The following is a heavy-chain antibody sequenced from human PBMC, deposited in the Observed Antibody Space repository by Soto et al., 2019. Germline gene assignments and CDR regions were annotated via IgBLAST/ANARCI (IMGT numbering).Heavy chain of an antibody. D-gene: IGHD3-16*01. V-gene: IGHV3-30*19. CDR3: ARWGTTGGFGL. CDR1: GFRFKSFV. CDR2: TSYDGNNK. Sequence: QVQLVESGGGVVQPGTSLSLSCAASGFRFKSFVMHWVRQAPGKGLEWVAFTSYDGNNKDYGDSVKGRFTVSRDNSQNTLHLQRDFLRPEDTALYYCARWGTTGGFGLWCQGTLVSVSS. J-gene: IGHJ4*02.